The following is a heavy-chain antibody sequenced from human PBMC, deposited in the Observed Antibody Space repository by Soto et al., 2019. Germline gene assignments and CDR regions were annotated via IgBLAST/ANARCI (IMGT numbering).Heavy chain of an antibody. V-gene: IGHV1-69*13. Sequence: SVKVSCKASGGTFSSYAISWVRQAPGQGLEWMGGIIPIFGTANYAQKFQGRVTITADESTSTAYMELSSLRSEDTAVYYCARGTTYYYDSSGYPWGQGTLVTVSS. J-gene: IGHJ5*02. D-gene: IGHD3-22*01. CDR3: ARGTTYYYDSSGYP. CDR2: IIPIFGTA. CDR1: GGTFSSYA.